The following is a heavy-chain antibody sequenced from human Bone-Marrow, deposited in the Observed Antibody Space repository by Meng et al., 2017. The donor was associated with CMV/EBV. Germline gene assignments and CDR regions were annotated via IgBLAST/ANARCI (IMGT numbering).Heavy chain of an antibody. CDR3: ARHFDLGYCSSTSCNVWFDP. V-gene: IGHV4-39*01. Sequence: GWDRQAPGEGVEWIGSIYYSGSTFYNPSLKSRVTISVDTSKKQFSLKLSSVTAADTAVYYCARHFDLGYCSSTSCNVWFDPWGQGTLVTVSS. J-gene: IGHJ5*02. D-gene: IGHD2-2*01. CDR2: IYYSGST.